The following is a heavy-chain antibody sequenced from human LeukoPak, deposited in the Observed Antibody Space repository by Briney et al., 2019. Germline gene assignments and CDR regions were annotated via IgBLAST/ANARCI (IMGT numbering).Heavy chain of an antibody. CDR1: GFTLSSYE. D-gene: IGHD2-2*01. J-gene: IGHJ4*02. CDR3: ARRYCSSTSCTLDY. V-gene: IGHV3-48*03. Sequence: GRSLRLSCAASGFTLSSYEMNWVRQAPGKGLEWVSSISSSGSTKYYADSVKGRFTISRDNAENSLYLQMNSLRAEDTAVYYCARRYCSSTSCTLDYWGQGTLVTVSS. CDR2: ISSSGSTK.